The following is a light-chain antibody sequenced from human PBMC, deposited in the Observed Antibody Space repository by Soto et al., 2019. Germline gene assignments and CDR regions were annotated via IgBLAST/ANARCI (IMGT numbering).Light chain of an antibody. J-gene: IGKJ4*01. CDR2: DAS. V-gene: IGKV3-11*01. Sequence: EIVLTQSPGTLSLSPGEGATLFCRASQSISSYLAWYQQKPGQAPRLLIYDASHRATGLPARFSGGGSGTDFTLTSSRLEPDDCAIYYCQQRSGAFGGGTKVEI. CDR1: QSISSY. CDR3: QQRSGA.